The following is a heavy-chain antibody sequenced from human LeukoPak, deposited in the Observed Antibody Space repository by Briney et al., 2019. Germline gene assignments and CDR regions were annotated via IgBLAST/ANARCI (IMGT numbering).Heavy chain of an antibody. CDR2: IYYSKNT. V-gene: IGHV4-39*01. Sequence: GSLRLSCAASGFTVRSTYMSWVRQPPGKGLEWIGSIYYSKNTYYNPSLKSRVTISADTSKNQFSLTLGSVSATDTAVYYCVSPRGFSYGYFDYWGQGTLVTVSS. J-gene: IGHJ4*02. D-gene: IGHD5-18*01. CDR3: VSPRGFSYGYFDY. CDR1: GFTVRSTY.